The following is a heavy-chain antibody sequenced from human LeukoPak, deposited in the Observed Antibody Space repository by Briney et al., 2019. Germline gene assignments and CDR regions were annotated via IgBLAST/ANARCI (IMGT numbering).Heavy chain of an antibody. Sequence: GGSLRLSCAASGFTFSSYWMSWVRQAPGKGLKWVANIKQDGSEKYYVDSVKGRFTISRDNAKNSLYLQMNSLRAEDTAVYYCASNDYVDYFDYWGQGTLVTVSS. CDR3: ASNDYVDYFDY. CDR2: IKQDGSEK. J-gene: IGHJ4*02. CDR1: GFTFSSYW. V-gene: IGHV3-7*01. D-gene: IGHD4-17*01.